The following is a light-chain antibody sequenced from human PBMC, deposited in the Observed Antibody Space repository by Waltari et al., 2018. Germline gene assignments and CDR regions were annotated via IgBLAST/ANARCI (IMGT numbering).Light chain of an antibody. CDR3: SSYTKSTTQV. CDR2: EVS. J-gene: IGLJ1*01. CDR1: NSDIGSYNF. Sequence: QSALTQPASVSGSPGQSITISCTGTNSDIGSYNFVSWYQQHPNKVPKLVVYEVSNRPSGGSNSFSGSKSGNTAFLTISGLQAEDEAEYYCSSYTKSTTQVFGTGTKVTVL. V-gene: IGLV2-14*01.